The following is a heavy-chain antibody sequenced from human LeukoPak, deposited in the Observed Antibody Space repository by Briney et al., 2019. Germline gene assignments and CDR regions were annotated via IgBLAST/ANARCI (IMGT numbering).Heavy chain of an antibody. D-gene: IGHD2-2*02. CDR3: ARHCSSTSCYSGLDY. Sequence: PSETLSLTCAVYGASFSGYYWNWIRQPPGKGLEWIGEINHSGSTYYNPSLKSRVTISVDTSKNQFSLKLSSVTAADTAVYYCARHCSSTSCYSGLDYWGQGTLVTVSS. CDR2: INHSGST. CDR1: GASFSGYY. J-gene: IGHJ4*02. V-gene: IGHV4-34*01.